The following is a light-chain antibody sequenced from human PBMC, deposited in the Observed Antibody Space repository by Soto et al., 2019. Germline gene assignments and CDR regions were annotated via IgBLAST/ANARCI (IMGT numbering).Light chain of an antibody. CDR2: DAS. Sequence: EIVLTQSPGTLCLSPGERATLSCRASQSVRSNYLAWYQQKPGRAPRLLIYDASVRATGIPDRFSGSGSGTDFTLSITRLEPEDFAVYYCQQYGSSPLTFGGGTKVEI. V-gene: IGKV3-20*01. CDR3: QQYGSSPLT. J-gene: IGKJ4*01. CDR1: QSVRSNY.